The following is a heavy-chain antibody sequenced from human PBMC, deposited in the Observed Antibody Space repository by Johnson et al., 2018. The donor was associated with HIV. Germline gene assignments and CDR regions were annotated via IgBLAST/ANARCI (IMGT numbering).Heavy chain of an antibody. CDR1: GFTFNNYW. CDR2: MNGDGKST. Sequence: VQLVESGGGLVQPGGSLRLSCVASGFTFNNYWMHWVRQAPGKGLVWVSRMNGDGKSTTYADSVKGRFTISRDNAKNSLYLQMNSLRAEDTALYYCAMCYYGSGADAFDIWGQGTMLTVSS. CDR3: AMCYYGSGADAFDI. V-gene: IGHV3-74*02. J-gene: IGHJ3*02. D-gene: IGHD3-10*01.